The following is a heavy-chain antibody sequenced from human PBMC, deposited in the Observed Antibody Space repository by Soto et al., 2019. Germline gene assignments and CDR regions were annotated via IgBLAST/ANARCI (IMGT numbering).Heavy chain of an antibody. V-gene: IGHV1-46*01. J-gene: IGHJ4*02. CDR1: GYTFINYY. D-gene: IGHD6-13*01. CDR2: INPMSGST. CDR3: ARDLAAGDY. Sequence: QVQLVQSGAEVKKPGASVKVYCKASGYTFINYYIHWVRQAPGQGLEWLAIINPMSGSTNYAQKFQGRVTLTMDTSTSAVYMELSSLRFEDTAVYYCARDLAAGDYWGQGTLVTVSS.